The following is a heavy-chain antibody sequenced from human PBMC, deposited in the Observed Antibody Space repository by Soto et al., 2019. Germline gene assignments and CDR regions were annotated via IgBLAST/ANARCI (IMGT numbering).Heavy chain of an antibody. J-gene: IGHJ4*01. V-gene: IGHV4-59*01. Sequence: SETLSVTCTVYVGSLNNYYGSWVRQPPGKGLEWIGYMFYSGNSNYNSSLKSRVTISVDKSKNQFSLKLTSVTAADTAVYYCVRSGHSFGGVIWGRGTLVTSPQ. D-gene: IGHD3-16*01. CDR3: VRSGHSFGGVI. CDR2: MFYSGNS. CDR1: VGSLNNYY.